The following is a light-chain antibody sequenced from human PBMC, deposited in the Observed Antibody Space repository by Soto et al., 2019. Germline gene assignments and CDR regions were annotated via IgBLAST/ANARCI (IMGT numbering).Light chain of an antibody. CDR3: QHRSN. Sequence: EIVLTQSPATLSLSPGERATLSCRASQSVSTYLAWYQQKPGQAPRLLIYDASNRATGIPARFSGSGSGTDFTLTISSLEPGEFAVYYCQHRSNFGPGTKVDI. J-gene: IGKJ3*01. V-gene: IGKV3-11*01. CDR1: QSVSTY. CDR2: DAS.